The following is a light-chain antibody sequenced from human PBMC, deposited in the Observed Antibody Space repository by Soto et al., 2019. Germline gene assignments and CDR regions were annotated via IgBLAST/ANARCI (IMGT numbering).Light chain of an antibody. J-gene: IGLJ1*01. Sequence: QSALTQSASVSGSPGQSITISCTGTSSDVGNYNYVSWYQQHPGEDPKLIIFNVNNRPSGVSNRFSGSKSGNTASLTISGLQAEDEADYYCSSFTSSTTYVFGTGTKVTVL. CDR1: SSDVGNYNY. V-gene: IGLV2-14*01. CDR2: NVN. CDR3: SSFTSSTTYV.